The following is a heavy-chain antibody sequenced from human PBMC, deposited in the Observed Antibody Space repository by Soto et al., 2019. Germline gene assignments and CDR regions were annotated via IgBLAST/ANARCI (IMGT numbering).Heavy chain of an antibody. D-gene: IGHD2-15*01. CDR3: AKEWRYCSGGSCYPYYFDY. J-gene: IGHJ4*02. V-gene: IGHV3-23*01. Sequence: GGSLRLSCAASGFTFSSYAMSWVRQAPGKGLEWVSAISGSGGSTYYADSVKGRFTISRDNSKNTLYLQMNSLRAEDTAVYYCAKEWRYCSGGSCYPYYFDYWGQGTLVTVSS. CDR1: GFTFSSYA. CDR2: ISGSGGST.